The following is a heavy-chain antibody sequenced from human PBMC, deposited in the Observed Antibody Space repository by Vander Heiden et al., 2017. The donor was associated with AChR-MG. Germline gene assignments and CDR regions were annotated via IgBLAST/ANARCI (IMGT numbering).Heavy chain of an antibody. CDR2: INHSGST. J-gene: IGHJ5*02. V-gene: IGHV4-34*01. CDR3: ARGGKDPAA. CDR1: GGSCSGYY. D-gene: IGHD6-13*01. Sequence: QVQLQQWGAGLLTPSETLSPICGVYGGSCSGYYWSWIRQPPGKGLEWIGEINHSGSTNYNPALKSRVTISVDTSKNQFSLKLSSVTAADTAVYYCARGGKDPAAWGQGTLVTVSS.